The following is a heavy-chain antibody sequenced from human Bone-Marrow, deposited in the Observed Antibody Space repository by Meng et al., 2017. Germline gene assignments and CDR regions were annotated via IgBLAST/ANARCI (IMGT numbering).Heavy chain of an antibody. J-gene: IGHJ4*02. CDR3: ARVGVYSGSYSVDY. D-gene: IGHD1-26*01. CDR2: IYYSGST. CDR1: GGSISSSSYY. Sequence: QRRLQGSGLGLVKPSQTLSLPCSVSGGSISSSSYYWGWIRQPPGKGLEWIGSIYYSGSTYYNPSLKSRVTISVDTSKNQFSLKLSSVTAADTAVYYCARVGVYSGSYSVDYWGQGTLVTVSS. V-gene: IGHV4-39*07.